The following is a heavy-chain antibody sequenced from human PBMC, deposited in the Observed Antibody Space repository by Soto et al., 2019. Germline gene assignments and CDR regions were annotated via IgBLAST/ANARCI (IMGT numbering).Heavy chain of an antibody. CDR2: IWYDGSSK. CDR3: ARDWIAVGAFDI. Sequence: SLRLSCAASGFTFRNHAMHWVRQAPGKGLEWVALIWYDGSSKYYADSVKGRFTISRDNSKNTLYLEMNSLRAEDTAVYYCARDWIAVGAFDIWGQGTMVTVSS. J-gene: IGHJ3*02. V-gene: IGHV3-33*01. D-gene: IGHD6-19*01. CDR1: GFTFRNHA.